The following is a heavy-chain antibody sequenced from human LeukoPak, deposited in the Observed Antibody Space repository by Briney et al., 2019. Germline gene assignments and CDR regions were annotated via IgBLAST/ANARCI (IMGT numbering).Heavy chain of an antibody. D-gene: IGHD4-17*01. V-gene: IGHV3-64*01. CDR2: ISYNGDR. Sequence: GGSLRLSCAASGFTLSSYSMHWVRQAPGKGLEFVSAISYNGDRYYANSVKGRFTISRDNAKNSLYLQMNSLRAEDTAVYYCARTTDYGDYELDYWGQGTLVTVSS. CDR1: GFTLSSYS. CDR3: ARTTDYGDYELDY. J-gene: IGHJ4*02.